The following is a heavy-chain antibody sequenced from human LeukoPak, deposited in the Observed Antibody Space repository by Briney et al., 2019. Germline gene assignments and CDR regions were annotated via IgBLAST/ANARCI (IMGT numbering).Heavy chain of an antibody. CDR3: ARAGGSSWADY. CDR2: IKQDGSEK. D-gene: IGHD6-13*01. V-gene: IGHV3-7*01. J-gene: IGHJ4*02. Sequence: GGSLRLSCAASGFTFSRYWMTWVRQAPGKGLEWVANIKQDGSEKDYVDSVKGRFTISRDNAKNSLYLQMNSLRAEDTAVYYCARAGGSSWADYWGQGTLVTVSS. CDR1: GFTFSRYW.